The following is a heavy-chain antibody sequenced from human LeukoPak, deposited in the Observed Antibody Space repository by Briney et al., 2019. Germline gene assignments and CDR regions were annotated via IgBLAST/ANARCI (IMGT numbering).Heavy chain of an antibody. D-gene: IGHD3-10*01. CDR3: AKTKQGSGYLDY. CDR2: ISGAGGTT. CDR1: VFTFTSYS. V-gene: IGHV3-23*01. Sequence: GGCLRLSCAASVFTFTSYSIKWVRQAPWKGLEWVSVISGAGGTTYYADSVKGRFTISRDNSKNTVYLQMDSLRAEDAAVYYCAKTKQGSGYLDYWGQGTLVTVSS. J-gene: IGHJ4*02.